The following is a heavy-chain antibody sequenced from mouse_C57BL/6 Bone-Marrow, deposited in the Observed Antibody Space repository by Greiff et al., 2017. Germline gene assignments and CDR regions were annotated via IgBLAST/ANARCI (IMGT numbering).Heavy chain of an antibody. D-gene: IGHD2-4*01. CDR2: IDPADSYT. J-gene: IGHJ3*01. Sequence: QVQLQQPGAELVKPGASVKLSCKASGYTFTSYWMQWVKQRPGQGLEWIGEIDPADSYTNYNQKFKGKATLTVDTSSSTAYMQLSSLTSEDSAVYYYAGDEYDKFAFGGQGTLVTVSA. V-gene: IGHV1-50*01. CDR3: AGDEYDKFAF. CDR1: GYTFTSYW.